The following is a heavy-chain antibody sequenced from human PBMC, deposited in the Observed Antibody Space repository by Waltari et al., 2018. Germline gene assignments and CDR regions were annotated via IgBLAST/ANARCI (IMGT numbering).Heavy chain of an antibody. CDR2: MYSGGST. Sequence: EVQLVESGGGLIQPGGSLRLSCAASGFTVSSNYMSWVRQAPGKGVEWVSGMYSGGSTYDADSVKGRFTISRDKSKNTLYLQMNSLRAEDTAVYYCIAVAGTRDYYYGMDVWGQGTTVTVSS. J-gene: IGHJ6*02. CDR3: IAVAGTRDYYYGMDV. V-gene: IGHV3-53*01. CDR1: GFTVSSNY. D-gene: IGHD6-19*01.